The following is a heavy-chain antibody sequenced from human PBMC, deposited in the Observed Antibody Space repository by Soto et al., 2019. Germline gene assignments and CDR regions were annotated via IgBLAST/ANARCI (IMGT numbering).Heavy chain of an antibody. CDR2: IYYSVST. D-gene: IGHD2-15*01. J-gene: IGHJ3*02. V-gene: IGHV4-31*03. Sequence: QVQLQESGPGLVKPSQTLSLTCTVSGGSISSGGYYWSWIRQHPAQGLEWFRYIYYSVSTYYNPALKSRVTISVDSSKNQFSRKLSSVTAADTAVYYCARSHCTGGSCYSGAFDIWGQGTMVTVS. CDR1: GGSISSGGYY. CDR3: ARSHCTGGSCYSGAFDI.